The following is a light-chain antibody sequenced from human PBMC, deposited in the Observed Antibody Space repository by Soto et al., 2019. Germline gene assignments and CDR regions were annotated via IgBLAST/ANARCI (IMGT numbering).Light chain of an antibody. V-gene: IGKV4-1*01. CDR1: QTILYRSNNKNY. Sequence: DIVVTQSPDSLAVSLGERATINCKSSQTILYRSNNKNYLAWYQHKPGQPPKMLIYWASTRVSGXPDRFSGXXXXXXXXXXXXXLQAEDVAVYYCQQYYSNPSFGQGTKVEVK. J-gene: IGKJ1*01. CDR3: QQYYSNPS. CDR2: WAS.